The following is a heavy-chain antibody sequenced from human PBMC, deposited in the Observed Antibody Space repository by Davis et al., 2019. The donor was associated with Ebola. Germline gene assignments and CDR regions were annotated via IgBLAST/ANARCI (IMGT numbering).Heavy chain of an antibody. Sequence: MPSETLSLTCAVYGGSFSGYYWSWIRQPPGKGLEWIGEINHSGSTNYNPSLKSQVTISVDTSKNQFSLKLSSVTAADTAVYYCARARRQQLVFGHYYYGMDVWGQGTTVTVSS. V-gene: IGHV4-34*01. J-gene: IGHJ6*02. CDR2: INHSGST. CDR3: ARARRQQLVFGHYYYGMDV. CDR1: GGSFSGYY. D-gene: IGHD6-13*01.